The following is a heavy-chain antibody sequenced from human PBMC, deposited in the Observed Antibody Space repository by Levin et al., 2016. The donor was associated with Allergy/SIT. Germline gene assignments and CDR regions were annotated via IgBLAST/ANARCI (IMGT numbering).Heavy chain of an antibody. D-gene: IGHD1-26*01. Sequence: SETLSLTCAVYGGSFSGYYWSWIRQPPGKGLEWIGEINHSGSTNYNPSLKSRVTISVDTSKNQFSLKLSSVTAADTAVYYCARLEWEGFDYWGQGTLVTVSS. V-gene: IGHV4-34*01. CDR1: GGSFSGYY. CDR2: INHSGST. CDR3: ARLEWEGFDY. J-gene: IGHJ4*02.